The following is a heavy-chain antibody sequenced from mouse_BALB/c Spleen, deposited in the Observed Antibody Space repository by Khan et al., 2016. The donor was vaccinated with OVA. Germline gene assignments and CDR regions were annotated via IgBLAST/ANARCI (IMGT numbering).Heavy chain of an antibody. V-gene: IGHV6-6*02. J-gene: IGHJ2*01. CDR1: GFTFSNYW. CDR2: IRLKSDDYVT. CDR3: WILH. Sequence: EVKLEESGGGLVQPGGSMKLSCVASGFTFSNYWMNWVRQSPGKGLEWVADIRLKSDDYVTHYAVSVKGTFTISRADSTSCVYLQMNNVRAEDTGIYYCWILHWGQGTTLTVSS.